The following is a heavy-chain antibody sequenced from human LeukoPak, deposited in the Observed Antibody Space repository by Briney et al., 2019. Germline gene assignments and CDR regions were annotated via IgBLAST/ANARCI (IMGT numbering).Heavy chain of an antibody. J-gene: IGHJ4*02. CDR2: IYSGGTT. D-gene: IGHD4-17*01. CDR3: ARGGGYYGVDY. V-gene: IGHV3-53*01. CDR1: GFTVDSNN. Sequence: GGSLRLSCAASGFTVDSNNLNWVRQAPGKGLEWVSVIYSGGTTKYADSVKGRFTISRDNSKNTLHLEMNSLRVEGTAVYFCARGGGYYGVDYWGQGTLVTVSS.